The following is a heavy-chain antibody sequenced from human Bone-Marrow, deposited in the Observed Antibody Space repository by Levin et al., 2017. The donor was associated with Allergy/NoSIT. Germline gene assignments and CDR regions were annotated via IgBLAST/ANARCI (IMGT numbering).Heavy chain of an antibody. Sequence: GGSLRLSCAASGFTFSSYGMHWVRQAPGKGLEWVAVISYDGSNKYYADSVKGRFTISRDNSKNTLYLQMNSLRAEDTAVYYCAKNIWFGELWAFEIWGQGTMVTVAS. CDR3: AKNIWFGELWAFEI. V-gene: IGHV3-30*18. D-gene: IGHD3-10*01. CDR1: GFTFSSYG. J-gene: IGHJ3*02. CDR2: ISYDGSNK.